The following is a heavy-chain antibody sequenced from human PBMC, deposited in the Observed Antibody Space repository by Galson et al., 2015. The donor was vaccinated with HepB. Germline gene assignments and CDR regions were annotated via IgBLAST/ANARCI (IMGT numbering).Heavy chain of an antibody. D-gene: IGHD6-19*01. CDR1: GFTFSSYA. Sequence: SLRLSCAASGFTFSSYAMSWVRQAPGKGLEWVSAISGSGGSTYYADSVKGRFTISRDNSKNTLYLQMNSLRAEDTAVYYCAKGKLGSSGWYGPPVLDYWGQGTLVTVSS. CDR2: ISGSGGST. J-gene: IGHJ4*02. CDR3: AKGKLGSSGWYGPPVLDY. V-gene: IGHV3-23*01.